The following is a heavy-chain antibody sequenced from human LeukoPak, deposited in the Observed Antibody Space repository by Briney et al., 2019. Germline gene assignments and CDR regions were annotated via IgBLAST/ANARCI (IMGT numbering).Heavy chain of an antibody. D-gene: IGHD3-22*01. J-gene: IGHJ4*02. CDR3: ARVGSEHYYDSSSYYPLKY. V-gene: IGHV3-23*01. CDR2: ISSSGGNT. CDR1: GFTFSSYS. Sequence: KSGGSLRLSCAASGFTFSSYSMSWVRQAPGKGLEWVSSISSSGGNTYYPDSVKGRFTISRDNSKNTMYLQMNSLRAEDTAVYYCARVGSEHYYDSSSYYPLKYWGQGTLVTVSS.